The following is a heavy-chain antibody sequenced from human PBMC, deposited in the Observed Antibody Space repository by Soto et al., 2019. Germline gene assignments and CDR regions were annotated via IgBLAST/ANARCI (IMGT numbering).Heavy chain of an antibody. CDR3: ARVITGTTFYYYYGMDV. D-gene: IGHD1-7*01. J-gene: IGHJ6*02. V-gene: IGHV1-69*02. CDR1: GGTFSSYT. CDR2: IIPILGIA. Sequence: SVKVSFKASGGTFSSYTISWVRQAPGQGLEWMGRIIPILGIANYAQKFQGRVTITADKSTSTAYMELRSLRSDDTAVYYCARVITGTTFYYYYGMDVWGQGTTVTVSS.